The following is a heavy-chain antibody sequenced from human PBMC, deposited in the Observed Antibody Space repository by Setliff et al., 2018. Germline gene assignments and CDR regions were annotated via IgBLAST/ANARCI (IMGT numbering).Heavy chain of an antibody. CDR3: AKGGGRYHSDS. CDR2: IYHDGND. V-gene: IGHV4-61*05. J-gene: IGHJ4*02. CDR1: GGSISTNSYY. Sequence: SETLSLTCTVSGGSISTNSYYWSWVRQSPGKGLEWIGEIYHDGNDKYTPSVHYSPSLKSRVTISIDKSNNQFSLKLTSMTAADTAVYYCAKGGGRYHSDSWGQGILVTVSS. D-gene: IGHD1-1*01.